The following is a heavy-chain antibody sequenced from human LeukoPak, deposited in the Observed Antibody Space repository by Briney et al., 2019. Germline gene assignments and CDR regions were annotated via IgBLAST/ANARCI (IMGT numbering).Heavy chain of an antibody. Sequence: SETLSLTCTVSGGSISSYYWNWIRQPAAKGLEWIGRIYISGSTNYNPSLKSRVTMSIDTSKNQISLKLRSVTATDTAVYYCARDDWGYWGQGTTVTVSS. D-gene: IGHD3-9*01. CDR2: IYISGST. J-gene: IGHJ4*02. CDR3: ARDDWGY. CDR1: GGSISSYY. V-gene: IGHV4-4*07.